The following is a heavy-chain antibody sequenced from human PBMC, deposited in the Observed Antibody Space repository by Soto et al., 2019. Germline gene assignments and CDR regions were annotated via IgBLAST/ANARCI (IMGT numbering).Heavy chain of an antibody. D-gene: IGHD2-15*01. CDR1: GGSISSYY. Sequence: QVQLQESGPGLVKPSETLSLSCTVSGGSISSYYWSWIRQTPGKGLEWIGPIYYSGNTNYNPSLKSRVTISVDTSKNQVSLKLSSVTAADTAVYYCARVRDCSGGTCYSWWFDPWGQGTLVTVSS. V-gene: IGHV4-59*01. CDR2: IYYSGNT. J-gene: IGHJ5*02. CDR3: ARVRDCSGGTCYSWWFDP.